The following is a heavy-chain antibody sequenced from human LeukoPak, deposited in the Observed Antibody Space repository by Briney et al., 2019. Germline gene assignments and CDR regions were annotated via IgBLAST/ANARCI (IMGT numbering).Heavy chain of an antibody. CDR2: TSHDGSS. V-gene: IGHV4-38-2*02. CDR1: GYSISRSYL. D-gene: IGHD7-27*01. CDR3: VRGELGDFDN. J-gene: IGHJ4*02. Sequence: SETLSLTCTVSGYSISRSYLWGWVRQPPGKAPEWIGSTSHDGSSYQNPSLKSRVTISIDTSKNQFSLKMTSLTAADTAVYYCVRGELGDFDNWGQGFLVTVSS.